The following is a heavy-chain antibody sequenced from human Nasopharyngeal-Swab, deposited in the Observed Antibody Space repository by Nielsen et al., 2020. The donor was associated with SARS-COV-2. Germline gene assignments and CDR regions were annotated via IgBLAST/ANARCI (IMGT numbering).Heavy chain of an antibody. V-gene: IGHV3-74*01. Sequence: GESLKISCAASGFTFSSYWMHWVRQAPGKGLVWVSRINSDGSSTGYADTVKGRFTISRDNAKKTLFLQMNSLRGEDTAVYYCARGWGSSWLYHYAMDVWGQGTTVTVSS. CDR3: ARGWGSSWLYHYAMDV. CDR2: INSDGSST. J-gene: IGHJ6*02. CDR1: GFTFSSYW. D-gene: IGHD6-13*01.